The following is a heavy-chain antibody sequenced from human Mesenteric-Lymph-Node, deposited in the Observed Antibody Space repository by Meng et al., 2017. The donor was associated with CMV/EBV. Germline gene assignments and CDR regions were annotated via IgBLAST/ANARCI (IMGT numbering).Heavy chain of an antibody. V-gene: IGHV3-7*01. J-gene: IGHJ1*01. CDR3: VRGVPGCFNCFQV. CDR1: GFTFSSHF. Sequence: GESLKISCAASGFTFSSHFMTWVRQAPGKGLEWVANIKPDDSEINYVDSVKGRFTISRDNAKNSLYLQMTSLRVEDTAVYYCVRGVPGCFNCFQVWGQGTLVTVSS. CDR2: IKPDDSEI. D-gene: IGHD2-2*01.